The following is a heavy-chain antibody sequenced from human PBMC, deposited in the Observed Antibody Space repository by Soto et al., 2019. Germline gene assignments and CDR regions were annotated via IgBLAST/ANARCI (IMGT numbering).Heavy chain of an antibody. CDR1: GGSISSYY. J-gene: IGHJ5*02. Sequence: SETLSLTCTVSGGSISSYYWSWIRQPPGKGLEWIGYIYYSGSTNYNPSPKSRVTISVDTSKNQFSLKLSSVTAADTAVYYCARVTLYSYGSVGGFDPWGQGTLVTVSS. CDR3: ARVTLYSYGSVGGFDP. CDR2: IYYSGST. D-gene: IGHD5-18*01. V-gene: IGHV4-59*01.